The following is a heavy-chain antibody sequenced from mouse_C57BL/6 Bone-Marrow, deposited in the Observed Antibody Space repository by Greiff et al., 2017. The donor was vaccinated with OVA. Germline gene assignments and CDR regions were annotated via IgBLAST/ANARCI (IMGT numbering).Heavy chain of an antibody. J-gene: IGHJ4*01. Sequence: VQLQQSGTVLARPGASVKMSCKTSGYTFTSYWMHWVKQRPGQGLEWIGAIYPGNSDTSYNQKFKGKAKLTAVTSASTAYMELSSLTNEDSAVYYCTRAELRLHAMDYWGQGTSVTVSS. D-gene: IGHD3-2*02. CDR1: GYTFTSYW. CDR3: TRAELRLHAMDY. CDR2: IYPGNSDT. V-gene: IGHV1-5*01.